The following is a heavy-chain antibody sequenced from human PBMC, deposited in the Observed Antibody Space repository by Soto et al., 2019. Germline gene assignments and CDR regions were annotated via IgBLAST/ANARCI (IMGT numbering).Heavy chain of an antibody. CDR2: INSDGSST. Sequence: PEVSLRLSCSASGFSFSNCWMHWVRQAPGMGLVWVSHINSDGSSTTYADSVKGRFTSSRDNAKNTLYLQMNSPRAEDTAAYYCARAIDYYGMDVCRQGPTVTVSS. CDR1: GFSFSNCW. CDR3: ARAIDYYGMDV. V-gene: IGHV3-74*01. D-gene: IGHD1-26*01. J-gene: IGHJ6*02.